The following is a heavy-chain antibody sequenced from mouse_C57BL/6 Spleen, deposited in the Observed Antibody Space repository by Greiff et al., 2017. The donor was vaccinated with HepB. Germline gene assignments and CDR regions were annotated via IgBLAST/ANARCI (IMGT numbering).Heavy chain of an antibody. CDR3: TGLDGYFDV. CDR2: IRLKSDNYTT. Sequence: EVKLEESGGGLVQPGGSMKLSCVASGFTFSNYWMNWVRQSPEKGLEWVAQIRLKSDNYTTNYAESVKGRFTISRDDSKSSVYLQMNNLRAEDTGIYYCTGLDGYFDVWGTGTTVTVSS. J-gene: IGHJ1*03. CDR1: GFTFSNYW. V-gene: IGHV6-3*01.